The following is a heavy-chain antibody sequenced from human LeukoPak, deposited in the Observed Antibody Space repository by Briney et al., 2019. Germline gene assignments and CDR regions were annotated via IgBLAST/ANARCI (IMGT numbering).Heavy chain of an antibody. J-gene: IGHJ4*02. Sequence: SETLSLTCAVYGGSFSGYYWSWIRQPPGKGLEWIGEINHSGSTNYNPSLKSRVTISVDTSKNQFSLKLSSVTAADTAVYYCARGEGSGDYVGAPPLRYFDYWGQGTLVTVSS. CDR3: ARGEGSGDYVGAPPLRYFDY. CDR1: GGSFSGYY. CDR2: INHSGST. V-gene: IGHV4-34*01. D-gene: IGHD4-17*01.